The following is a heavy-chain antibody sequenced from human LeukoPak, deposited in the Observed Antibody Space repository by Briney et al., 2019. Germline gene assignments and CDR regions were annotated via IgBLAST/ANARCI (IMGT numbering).Heavy chain of an antibody. CDR2: IYTSGST. CDR1: GGSISSSSYY. CDR3: ARDNVLMVYALDY. Sequence: SETLSLTCTVSGGSISSSSYYWSWIRQPAGKGLEWIGRIYTSGSTNYNPSLKSRVTVSVDTSKNQFSLKLSSVTAADTAVYYCARDNVLMVYALDYWGQGTLVTVSS. V-gene: IGHV4-61*02. D-gene: IGHD2-8*01. J-gene: IGHJ4*02.